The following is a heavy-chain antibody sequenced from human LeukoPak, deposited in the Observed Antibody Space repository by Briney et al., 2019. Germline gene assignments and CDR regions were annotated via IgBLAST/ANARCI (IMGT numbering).Heavy chain of an antibody. CDR1: GFTFSTYW. CDR3: ARRRNDGSNWFDP. Sequence: GGSLRLSCAASGFTFSTYWMHWVRQAPGKGLVWVSHIKSDGSGTNYADSVKGRFTISRDNAKNTLYLQMNSLRAEDTAVYYCARRRNDGSNWFDPWGQGTLVTVSS. D-gene: IGHD1-1*01. J-gene: IGHJ5*02. V-gene: IGHV3-74*01. CDR2: IKSDGSGT.